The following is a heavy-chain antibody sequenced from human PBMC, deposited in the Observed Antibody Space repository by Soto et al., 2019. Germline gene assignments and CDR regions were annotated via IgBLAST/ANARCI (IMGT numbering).Heavy chain of an antibody. CDR1: GDTFTSCA. Sequence: GASVKVSCKASGDTFTSCAMHCVRQAPGQRLEWMGWINAGNGNTKYSQKFQGRVTITRDTSASTAYMELSSLRSEDTAVYYCARGYGCSGGSCYFDYWGQGTLVTVSS. D-gene: IGHD2-15*01. CDR2: INAGNGNT. CDR3: ARGYGCSGGSCYFDY. V-gene: IGHV1-3*01. J-gene: IGHJ4*02.